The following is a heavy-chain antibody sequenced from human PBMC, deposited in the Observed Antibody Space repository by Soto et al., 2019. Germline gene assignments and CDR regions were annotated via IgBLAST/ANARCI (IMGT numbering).Heavy chain of an antibody. V-gene: IGHV4-30-4*01. CDR3: ARERPDGSRLDP. J-gene: IGHJ5*02. CDR1: GGSISSGDYY. D-gene: IGHD6-13*01. Sequence: SETLSLTCTVSGGSISSGDYYWSWIRQPPGKGLEWIGYIYYSGSTYYNPSLKSRVTISVDTSKNQFSLKLSSGTAAVTAVYYCARERPDGSRLDPWGQGTLVTVSS. CDR2: IYYSGST.